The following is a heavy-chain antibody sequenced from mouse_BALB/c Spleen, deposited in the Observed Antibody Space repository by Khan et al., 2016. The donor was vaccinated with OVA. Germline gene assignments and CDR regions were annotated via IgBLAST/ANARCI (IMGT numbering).Heavy chain of an antibody. CDR1: GFTFSSYG. CDR3: ATSYFCGYYFDY. V-gene: IGHV5-17*02. D-gene: IGHD1-1*01. CDR2: ISGDSNTI. J-gene: IGHJ2*01. Sequence: EVELVESGGGLVQPGGSRKLSCAASGFTFSSYGMHWVRQAPERGLEWVAYISGDSNTIYYADTVKGRFTISRDNPWNTLFLQMTSVMSEDTAMYYCATSYFCGYYFDYWGPGTTLTVSS.